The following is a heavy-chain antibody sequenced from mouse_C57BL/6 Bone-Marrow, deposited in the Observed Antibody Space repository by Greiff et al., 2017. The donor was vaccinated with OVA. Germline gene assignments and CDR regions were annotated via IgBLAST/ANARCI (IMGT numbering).Heavy chain of an antibody. CDR3: ARYKGRVAVDYFDY. D-gene: IGHD1-1*01. CDR1: GFTFTNYY. J-gene: IGHJ2*01. CDR2: IRNKPNGSTT. Sequence: EVKLQESGGGLVQPGDSLSLSCAASGFTFTNYYMSWVRQPPGKALEWLAFIRNKPNGSTTEYSASVKGRFTISRDNSQSILYLQMNALSAEDSATYYCARYKGRVAVDYFDYWGQGTALTVSS. V-gene: IGHV7-3*01.